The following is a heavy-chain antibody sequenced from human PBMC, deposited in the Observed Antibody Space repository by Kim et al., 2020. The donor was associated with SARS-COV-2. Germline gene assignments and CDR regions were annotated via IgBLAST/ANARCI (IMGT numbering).Heavy chain of an antibody. V-gene: IGHV4-39*01. CDR3: ARHGATGLLGLDY. Sequence: YNPSLKSRVTISVDTSKNQFSLKLSSVTAADTAGYYCARHGATGLLGLDYWGQGTLVTVSS. D-gene: IGHD5-12*01. J-gene: IGHJ4*02.